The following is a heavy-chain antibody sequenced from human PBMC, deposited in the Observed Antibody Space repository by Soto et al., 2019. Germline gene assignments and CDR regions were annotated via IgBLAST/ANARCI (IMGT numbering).Heavy chain of an antibody. CDR3: VIREVRWDYYYYDMDV. CDR1: GGSFSGYY. Sequence: SETLSLTCAVYGGSFSGYYWSWIRQPPGKGLEWIGEINHSGSTNYNPSLKSRVTISVDTSKNQFSLKLSSVTAADTAVYYCVIREVRWDYYYYDMDVWGQGTTVTVSS. D-gene: IGHD1-26*01. V-gene: IGHV4-34*01. CDR2: INHSGST. J-gene: IGHJ6*02.